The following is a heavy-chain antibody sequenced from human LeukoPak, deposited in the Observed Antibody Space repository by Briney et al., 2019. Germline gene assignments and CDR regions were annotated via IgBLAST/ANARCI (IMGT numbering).Heavy chain of an antibody. J-gene: IGHJ6*03. Sequence: GGSLRLSCAASGFTVSSNYMSWVRQAPGKGLEWVSVIYSGGSTYYADSVKGRFTISRDNSKNTLYLQMNGLRAEDTAVYYCARRGLDYYYMDVWGKGTTVTVSS. CDR3: ARRGLDYYYMDV. V-gene: IGHV3-53*01. CDR2: IYSGGST. CDR1: GFTVSSNY.